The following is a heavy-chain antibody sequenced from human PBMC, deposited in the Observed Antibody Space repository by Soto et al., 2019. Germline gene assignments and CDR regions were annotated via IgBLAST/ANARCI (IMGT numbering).Heavy chain of an antibody. J-gene: IGHJ3*02. CDR1: GYTFTSYA. CDR3: ARAASGGLWFGELSGAFDI. Sequence: ASVKVSCKASGYTFTSYAMHWVRQAPGQRLEWMGWINAGNGNTKYSQKFQGRVTITADKSTSTAYMELSSLRSEDTAVYYCARAASGGLWFGELSGAFDIWGQGTMVT. CDR2: INAGNGNT. D-gene: IGHD3-10*01. V-gene: IGHV1-3*01.